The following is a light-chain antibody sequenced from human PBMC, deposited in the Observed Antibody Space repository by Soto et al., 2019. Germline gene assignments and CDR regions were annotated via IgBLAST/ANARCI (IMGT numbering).Light chain of an antibody. CDR3: QQRSNWPRT. J-gene: IGKJ1*01. Sequence: EVVLTQCPATLSLSPGERATLSCRASQSVSSYLAWYQQKPGQAPRLLIYDASNRATGIPARFSGSGSGTDFTLTISSLEPEDFAVYYCQQRSNWPRTFGQGTKV. V-gene: IGKV3-11*01. CDR1: QSVSSY. CDR2: DAS.